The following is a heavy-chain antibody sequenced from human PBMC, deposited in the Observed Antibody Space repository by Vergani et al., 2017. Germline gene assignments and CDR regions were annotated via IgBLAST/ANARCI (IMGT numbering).Heavy chain of an antibody. J-gene: IGHJ4*02. V-gene: IGHV4-59*01. Sequence: QVQLQESGPGLVKPSETLSLTCTVSGGSISSYYWSWIRQPPGKGLEWIGYIYYSGSTNYNPSLKSRVTISVDTSKNQFSLKLSSVTAADTAVYYCARANLRIAVAGYYFDYWGQGTLVTVSS. CDR3: ARANLRIAVAGYYFDY. D-gene: IGHD6-19*01. CDR2: IYYSGST. CDR1: GGSISSYY.